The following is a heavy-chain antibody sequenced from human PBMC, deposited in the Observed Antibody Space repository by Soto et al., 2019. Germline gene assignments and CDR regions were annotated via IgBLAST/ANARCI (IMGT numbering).Heavy chain of an antibody. V-gene: IGHV4-4*02. CDR3: ARLVYDTRLNYMYFDF. Sequence: SETLSLTCAVSGVSISSGNWWTWVRQTPQRGLEYIGEIFHDGTANYYPSFERRVAISVDTSKNQFSLKLTSVTAADTAIYFCARLVYDTRLNYMYFDFWGQGALVTVPQ. CDR2: IFHDGTA. D-gene: IGHD3-10*01. CDR1: GVSISSGNW. J-gene: IGHJ4*02.